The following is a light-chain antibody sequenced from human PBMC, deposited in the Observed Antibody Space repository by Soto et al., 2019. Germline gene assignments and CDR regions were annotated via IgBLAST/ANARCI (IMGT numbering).Light chain of an antibody. CDR2: DAS. J-gene: IGKJ1*01. V-gene: IGKV3-11*01. CDR1: QSVSSY. CDR3: QQRSNWPPRT. Sequence: EIVLTQSPATLSLSPGERATLSCRASQSVSSYLAWYQQKPGQAPRLLLYDASNRATGIPARFSGSGSGTDVTLTISSLEPEDFAVYYCQQRSNWPPRTFGQGTKVEIK.